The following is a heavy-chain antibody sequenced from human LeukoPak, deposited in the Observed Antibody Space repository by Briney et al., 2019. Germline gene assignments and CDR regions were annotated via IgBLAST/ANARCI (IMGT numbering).Heavy chain of an antibody. CDR1: GFTFSSYW. J-gene: IGHJ4*02. Sequence: GSLRLSCAASGFTFSSYWMHWVRQAPGKGLVWVSRINGDGITTTYADSVKGRFTVSRDNAENTLYLQMNSLRAEDTAVYYCARDTWRDKPGDFDYWGQGTLVTVSS. CDR2: INGDGITT. D-gene: IGHD2-21*01. V-gene: IGHV3-74*01. CDR3: ARDTWRDKPGDFDY.